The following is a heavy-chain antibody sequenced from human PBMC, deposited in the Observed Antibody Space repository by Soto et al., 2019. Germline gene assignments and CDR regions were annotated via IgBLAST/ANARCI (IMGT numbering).Heavy chain of an antibody. V-gene: IGHV1-46*03. D-gene: IGHD2-15*01. CDR3: ARRNGISDAFDI. CDR2: INPSGGST. Sequence: ASVKVSCTASGYTFTSYYMHWVRLPPGQGLEWMGIINPSGGSTSYAQKFQGRVTMTRDTSTSTVYMELSSLRSEDTAVYYCARRNGISDAFDIWGQGTMVTVSS. CDR1: GYTFTSYY. J-gene: IGHJ3*02.